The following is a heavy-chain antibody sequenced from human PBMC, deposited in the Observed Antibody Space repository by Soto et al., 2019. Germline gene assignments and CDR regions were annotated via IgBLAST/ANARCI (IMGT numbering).Heavy chain of an antibody. D-gene: IGHD2-15*01. V-gene: IGHV4-34*01. CDR2: INHSGST. CDR1: GGSFSGYY. Sequence: SETLSLTCAVYGGSFSGYYWSWIRQPPGKGLEWIGEINHSGSTNYNPSLKSRVTISVDTSKNQFSLKLSSVTAADTAVYYCARNLDIVVVVAAQAPFDYWGQGTLVTVSS. CDR3: ARNLDIVVVVAAQAPFDY. J-gene: IGHJ4*02.